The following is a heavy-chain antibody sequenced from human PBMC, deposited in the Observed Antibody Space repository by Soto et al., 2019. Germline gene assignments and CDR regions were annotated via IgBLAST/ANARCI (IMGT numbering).Heavy chain of an antibody. CDR3: ARGLVRGVIRPRTYYGMDV. D-gene: IGHD3-10*01. CDR2: INHSGST. CDR1: GGSFSGYY. V-gene: IGHV4-34*01. J-gene: IGHJ6*02. Sequence: ASETLSLTCAVYGGSFSGYYWSWIRQPPGKGLEWIGEINHSGSTNYNPSLKSRVTISVDTSKNQFSLKLSSVTAADTAVYYCARGLVRGVIRPRTYYGMDVWGQGTTVTVSS.